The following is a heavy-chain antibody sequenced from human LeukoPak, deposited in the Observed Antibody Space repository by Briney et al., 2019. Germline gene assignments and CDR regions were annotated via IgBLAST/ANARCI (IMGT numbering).Heavy chain of an antibody. CDR1: GFTFRTSA. V-gene: IGHV1-58*01. CDR3: ATLGIFAAADPWDY. CDR2: IVVGSGNT. Sequence: SVKVSCKASGFTFRTSAVQWVRQARGQRLEWIGWIVVGSGNTNYAQKFQGRVTMTEDTSTDTAYMELSSLRSEDTAVYYCATLGIFAAADPWDYWGQGTLVTVSS. J-gene: IGHJ4*02. D-gene: IGHD6-13*01.